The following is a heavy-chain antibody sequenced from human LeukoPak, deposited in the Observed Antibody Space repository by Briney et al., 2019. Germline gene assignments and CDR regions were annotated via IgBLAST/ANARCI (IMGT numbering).Heavy chain of an antibody. V-gene: IGHV4-39*02. Sequence: SETLSLTCTVSGGSISSSSYYWGWIRQPPGKGLEWIGSIYYSGSTYYNPSLKSRVTISVDTSKNQFSLKLSSVTAADTAVYYCAREPYSTRGYWGQGTLVTVSS. CDR1: GGSISSSSYY. J-gene: IGHJ4*02. D-gene: IGHD4-11*01. CDR3: AREPYSTRGY. CDR2: IYYSGST.